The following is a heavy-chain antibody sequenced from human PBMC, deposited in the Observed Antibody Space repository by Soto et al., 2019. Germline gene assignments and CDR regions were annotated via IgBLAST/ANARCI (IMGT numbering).Heavy chain of an antibody. V-gene: IGHV3-30*18. CDR3: AKDSSPRVAGPDAFDI. J-gene: IGHJ3*02. CDR1: GFTFSSYG. Sequence: GESLKISCAASGFTFSSYGMHWVRQAPGKGLEWVAVISYDGSNKYYADSVKGRFTISRDNSKNTLYLQMNSLRAEDTAVYYCAKDSSPRVAGPDAFDIWGQGTMVTVSS. D-gene: IGHD2-15*01. CDR2: ISYDGSNK.